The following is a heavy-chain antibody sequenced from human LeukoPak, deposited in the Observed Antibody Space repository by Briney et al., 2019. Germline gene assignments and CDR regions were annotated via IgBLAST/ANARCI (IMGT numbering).Heavy chain of an antibody. J-gene: IGHJ5*02. CDR2: VYYSGST. CDR3: ARSAGYYDFWSGYFGLNNWFDP. CDR1: GDSISSGGYY. D-gene: IGHD3-3*01. Sequence: PSETLSLTCTVSGDSISSGGYYWNWIRQHPGKGPEWIGYVYYSGSTNYNPSLKSRVTISVDKSKNQFSLKLSSVTAADTAVYYCARSAGYYDFWSGYFGLNNWFDPWGQGTLVTVSS. V-gene: IGHV4-31*09.